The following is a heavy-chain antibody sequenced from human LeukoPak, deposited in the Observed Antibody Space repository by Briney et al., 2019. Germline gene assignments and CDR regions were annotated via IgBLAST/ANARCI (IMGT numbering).Heavy chain of an antibody. CDR3: ARLSYYYDSSGYYTFDY. J-gene: IGHJ4*02. CDR2: IYYSGST. D-gene: IGHD3-22*01. V-gene: IGHV4-59*08. Sequence: SETLSLTRTVSGGSISSYYWSWIRQPPGKGLEWIGYIYYSGSTNYNPSLKSRVTISVDTSKNQFSLKLSSVTAADTAVYYCARLSYYYDSSGYYTFDYWGQGTLVTVSS. CDR1: GGSISSYY.